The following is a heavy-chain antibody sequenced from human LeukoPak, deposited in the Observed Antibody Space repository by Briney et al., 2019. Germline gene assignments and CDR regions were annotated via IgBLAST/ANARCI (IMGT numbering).Heavy chain of an antibody. CDR2: IYYSGST. J-gene: IGHJ3*02. Sequence: SETLSLTCTVSGGSISSYYWSWIRQPPGKGLEWIGYIYYSGSTNYNPSLKSRVTISVDTSKNQFSLKLSSVTAADTAVYYCARRDSSPRGAFDIWGQGTMVTVSS. CDR3: ARRDSSPRGAFDI. D-gene: IGHD3-22*01. CDR1: GGSISSYY. V-gene: IGHV4-59*08.